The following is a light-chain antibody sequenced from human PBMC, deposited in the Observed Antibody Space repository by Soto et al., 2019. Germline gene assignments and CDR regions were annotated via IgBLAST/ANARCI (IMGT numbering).Light chain of an antibody. V-gene: IGKV4-1*01. Sequence: DIVMTQSPDSLAVSLGERATINCKSSSNSKNYLAWYQQKPGQHPKLLIYWASTRESGVPDRFSGSGFGADFTLTISGLQAEDVAVYFCQQYDSPPPYTFGQGTKLEI. J-gene: IGKJ2*01. CDR1: SNSKNY. CDR2: WAS. CDR3: QQYDSPPPYT.